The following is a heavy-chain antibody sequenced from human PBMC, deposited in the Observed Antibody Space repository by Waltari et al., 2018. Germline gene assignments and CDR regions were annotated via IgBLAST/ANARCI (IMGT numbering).Heavy chain of an antibody. V-gene: IGHV4-61*01. CDR2: IYYSGST. CDR1: GGSVSSGSYY. J-gene: IGHJ6*02. D-gene: IGHD2-15*01. Sequence: QVQLQESGPGLVKPSETLSLTCTVSGGSVSSGSYYWSWIRQPPGKGLAWIGYIYYSGSTNYNPSLKSRVTISVDTSKNQFYLKLSSVTAADTAVYYCARVGCSGGSCYLPYYYYGMDVWGQGTTVTVSS. CDR3: ARVGCSGGSCYLPYYYYGMDV.